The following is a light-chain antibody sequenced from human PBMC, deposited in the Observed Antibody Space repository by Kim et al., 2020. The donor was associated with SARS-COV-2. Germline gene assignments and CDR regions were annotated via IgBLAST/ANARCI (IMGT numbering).Light chain of an antibody. Sequence: ASVGERVTITCQASQDVSNYLNWYQQKPGKVPKLLIYDASNLETGVPSRFSGTGSGTEFTFTIYSLQPEDIGTYFCQQYDNLPFTFGPGTKVDIK. V-gene: IGKV1-33*01. CDR1: QDVSNY. CDR2: DAS. J-gene: IGKJ3*01. CDR3: QQYDNLPFT.